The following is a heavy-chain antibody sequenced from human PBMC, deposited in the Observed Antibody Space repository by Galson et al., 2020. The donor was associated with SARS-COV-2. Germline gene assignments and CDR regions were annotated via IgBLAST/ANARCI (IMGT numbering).Heavy chain of an antibody. V-gene: IGHV4-59*12. CDR3: ARGFASDV. J-gene: IGHJ6*02. Sequence: ETSETLSLTCSVSGDSITTNYWSWIRQPPGVGLEWVGYISYSGSTNWSTNYNPSLKSRLTISADTSKNQFSLKLSSVTAADTAVYYCARGFASDVWGQGTTVTVSS. D-gene: IGHD3-3*01. CDR1: GDSITTNY. CDR2: ISYSGSTNWST.